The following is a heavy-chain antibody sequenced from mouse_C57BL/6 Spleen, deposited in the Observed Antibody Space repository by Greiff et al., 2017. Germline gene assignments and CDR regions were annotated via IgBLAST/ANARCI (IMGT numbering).Heavy chain of an antibody. CDR2: IYPGSGST. CDR1: GYTFTSYW. Sequence: QVQLQQPGAELVKPGASVKMSCKASGYTFTSYWITWVKQRPGQGLEWIGDIYPGSGSTNYNEKFKSKATLTVDTSSSTAYMQLRSLTSEDSAVYYCARKGDYSNLDYGGQGTTLTVSS. J-gene: IGHJ2*01. D-gene: IGHD2-5*01. V-gene: IGHV1-55*01. CDR3: ARKGDYSNLDY.